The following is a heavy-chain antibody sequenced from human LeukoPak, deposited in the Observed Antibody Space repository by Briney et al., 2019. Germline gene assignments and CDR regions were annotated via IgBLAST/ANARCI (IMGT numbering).Heavy chain of an antibody. J-gene: IGHJ3*02. CDR3: ASTSKRTYYYGSGSYFPAFDI. V-gene: IGHV1-58*02. CDR1: GFTFTSSA. CDR2: IVVGSGNT. Sequence: ASVKVSCKASGFTFTSSAMQWVRQARGQRLEWIGWIVVGSGNTNYAQKFQERVTITRDMSTSTAYMELSSLRSEDTAVYYCASTSKRTYYYGSGSYFPAFDIWGQGTMVTVSS. D-gene: IGHD3-10*01.